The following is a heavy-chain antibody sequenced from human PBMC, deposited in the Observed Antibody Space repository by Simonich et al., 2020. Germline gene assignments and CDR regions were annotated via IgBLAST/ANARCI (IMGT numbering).Heavy chain of an antibody. D-gene: IGHD3-10*01. CDR1: GFSLSTSGVG. J-gene: IGHJ3*02. CDR2: IYWDDDK. V-gene: IGHV2-5*02. Sequence: QITLKESGPTLVKPTQTLTLTCTFSGFSLSTSGVGLGWFRQPPGKALEWLALIYWDDDKRYSPSLKSRLTITKDTSKNQVVLTMTNMDPVDTATYYCAHKLSGWFGERDAFDIWGQGTMVTVSS. CDR3: AHKLSGWFGERDAFDI.